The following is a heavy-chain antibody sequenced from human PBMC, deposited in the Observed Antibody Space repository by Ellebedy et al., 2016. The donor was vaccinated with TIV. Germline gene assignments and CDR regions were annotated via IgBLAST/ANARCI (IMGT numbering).Heavy chain of an antibody. V-gene: IGHV3-30*18. CDR2: ISYDGSNK. Sequence: GGSLRLXXAASGFTFSSYGMHWVRQAPGKGLEWVAVISYDGSNKYYADSVKGRFTISRDNSKNTLYLQMNSLRAEDTAVYYCAKRVVAVAGTGWFDPWGQGTLVTVSS. D-gene: IGHD6-19*01. J-gene: IGHJ5*02. CDR1: GFTFSSYG. CDR3: AKRVVAVAGTGWFDP.